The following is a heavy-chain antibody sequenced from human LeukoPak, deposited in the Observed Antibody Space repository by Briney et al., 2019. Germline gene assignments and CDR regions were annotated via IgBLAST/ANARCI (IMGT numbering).Heavy chain of an antibody. CDR3: ARDGVYRSGWYAPDNWFDP. D-gene: IGHD6-19*01. CDR1: GGTFSSYA. CDR2: IIPIFGTA. V-gene: IGHV1-69*06. J-gene: IGHJ5*02. Sequence: GASVKVSCKASGGTFSSYAISWVRQAPGQGLEWMGGIIPIFGTANYAQKFQGRVTITADKSTSTAYMELSSLRSEDTAVYYCARDGVYRSGWYAPDNWFDPWGQGTLVTVSS.